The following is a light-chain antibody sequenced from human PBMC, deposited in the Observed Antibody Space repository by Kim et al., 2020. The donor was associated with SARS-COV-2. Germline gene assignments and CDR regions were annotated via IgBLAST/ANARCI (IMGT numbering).Light chain of an antibody. Sequence: DIQMTQSPSSLSASVGDRVTITCRASQDIAGYLAWYQQKPGQVPNVLIYAISTLESGVPVRFSGSGSGTEFTLTISSLQPEDVATYYCQSYIPGSLTFGGGTKLEI. J-gene: IGKJ4*01. CDR1: QDIAGY. V-gene: IGKV1-27*01. CDR3: QSYIPGSLT. CDR2: AIS.